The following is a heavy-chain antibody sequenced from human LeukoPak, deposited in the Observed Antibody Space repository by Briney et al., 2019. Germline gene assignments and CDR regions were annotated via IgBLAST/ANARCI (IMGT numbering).Heavy chain of an antibody. CDR1: GGSISSSSYY. CDR3: ARGRGITVPPYYFDY. Sequence: SETLSLTCTVSGGSISSSSYYWGWIRQPPGKGLEWTGNIYYSGSTYYNPSLKSRVTISVDTSRNRFSLKLSSVTAADTAVYYCARGRGITVPPYYFDYWGQGTLVTVSS. J-gene: IGHJ4*02. D-gene: IGHD1-14*01. CDR2: IYYSGST. V-gene: IGHV4-39*02.